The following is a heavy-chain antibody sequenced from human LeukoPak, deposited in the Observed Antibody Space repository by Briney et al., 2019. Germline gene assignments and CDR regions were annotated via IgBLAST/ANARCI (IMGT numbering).Heavy chain of an antibody. Sequence: MTSETLFLTCSVSGGSIIRTSYYWGCIRQPPGKGLDWIGSISYSGTTYYNPCLKSRVTISVDTAKIQFSLKLSSVTAADTAVYFCARLHWGSGGSGSFDSWGQGTLVTVSS. V-gene: IGHV4-39*01. CDR1: GGSIIRTSYY. D-gene: IGHD7-27*01. CDR3: ARLHWGSGGSGSFDS. J-gene: IGHJ4*02. CDR2: ISYSGTT.